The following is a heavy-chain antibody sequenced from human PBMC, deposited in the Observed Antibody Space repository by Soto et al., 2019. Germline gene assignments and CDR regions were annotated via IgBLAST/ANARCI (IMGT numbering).Heavy chain of an antibody. CDR1: GFTVSGNY. Sequence: EVPLVESGGGLIQPGGSLRLSCAASGFTVSGNYMTWVRQAPGKGLEWVSILYSGGPTYYADSVKGRFAISRDNSKITLYLQINCPRVEDTAVYYRARVINPWAFDIWCQGTMVTVSS. CDR2: LYSGGPT. V-gene: IGHV3-53*01. CDR3: ARVINPWAFDI. J-gene: IGHJ3*02.